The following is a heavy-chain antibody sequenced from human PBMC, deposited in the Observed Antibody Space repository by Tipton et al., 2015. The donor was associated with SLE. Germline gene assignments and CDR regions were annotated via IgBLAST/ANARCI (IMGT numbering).Heavy chain of an antibody. V-gene: IGHV4-39*07. CDR2: IHYGGST. J-gene: IGHJ6*03. CDR1: GDFISSNTYY. CDR3: ARSHTGYSSAWSSYYYYMDV. Sequence: TLSLTCTVSGDFISSNTYYWGWIRQPPGKGLEWIGSIHYGGSTYNNPSLKSRVTISVDTSKNQFSLKLSSVTAADTAVYYCARSHTGYSSAWSSYYYYMDVWGKGTTVTVSS. D-gene: IGHD6-13*01.